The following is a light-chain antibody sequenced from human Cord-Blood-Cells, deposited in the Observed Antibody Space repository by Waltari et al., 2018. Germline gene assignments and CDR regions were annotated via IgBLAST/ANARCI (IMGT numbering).Light chain of an antibody. J-gene: IGLJ3*02. Sequence: SSALTQDSAVSVALGPTVRITCQGDSLRSYYARLYQQKPGQAPVLVISGNNNRASGSPERFAGSSAGNTASLTITGAQAEDEADYYCNPRYSSGNHLVFGGGTKLTVL. V-gene: IGLV3-19*01. CDR3: NPRYSSGNHLV. CDR1: SLRSYY. CDR2: GNN.